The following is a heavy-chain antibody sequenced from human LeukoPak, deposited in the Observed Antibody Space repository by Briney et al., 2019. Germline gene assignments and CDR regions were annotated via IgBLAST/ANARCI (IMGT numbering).Heavy chain of an antibody. Sequence: ASVTVSYMTSGYSFSTYTMNWVRQAPAHGLEWMGWINTNTGNPKYAQGFTGRCVFSLNTSVTTAYLQISSLKAEDTAVYFCARVSVISNYMDVWGKGTTVTVSS. CDR3: ARVSVISNYMDV. CDR2: INTNTGNP. CDR1: GYSFSTYT. D-gene: IGHD3-16*02. V-gene: IGHV7-4-1*02. J-gene: IGHJ6*03.